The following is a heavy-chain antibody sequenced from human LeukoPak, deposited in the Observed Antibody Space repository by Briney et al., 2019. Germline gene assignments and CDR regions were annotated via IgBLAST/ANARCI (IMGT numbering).Heavy chain of an antibody. J-gene: IGHJ5*02. Sequence: SETLSLTCAVYGGSFSGHYWSWIRQPPGKGLEWIGEIKHSGSSNYNPSLKSRVTISLDTSKNQFSLKLSSVTAADTAVYYCARRRYCSGGSCYSGWFDPWGQGTLVTVSS. CDR2: IKHSGSS. CDR3: ARRRYCSGGSCYSGWFDP. V-gene: IGHV4-34*01. D-gene: IGHD2-15*01. CDR1: GGSFSGHY.